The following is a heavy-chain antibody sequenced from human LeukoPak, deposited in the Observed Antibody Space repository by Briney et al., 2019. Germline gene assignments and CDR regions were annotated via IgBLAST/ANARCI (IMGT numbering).Heavy chain of an antibody. CDR2: ISSSSSTI. V-gene: IGHV3-48*04. J-gene: IGHJ6*02. D-gene: IGHD1-26*01. Sequence: GGSLRLSCAASGFTFSSYSMNWVRQAPGKGLEWVSYISSSSSTIYYADSVKGRFTISRDNAKNSLYLQMNSLRAEDTAVYYCARGGWELLRGGDYYYGMDVWGQGTTVTVSS. CDR1: GFTFSSYS. CDR3: ARGGWELLRGGDYYYGMDV.